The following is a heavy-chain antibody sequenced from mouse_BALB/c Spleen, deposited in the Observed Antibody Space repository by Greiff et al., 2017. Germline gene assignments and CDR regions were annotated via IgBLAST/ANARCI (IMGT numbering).Heavy chain of an antibody. J-gene: IGHJ2*01. D-gene: IGHD2-4*01. CDR3: ARLYDYDDYFDY. Sequence: QVHVKQPGAELVKPGTSVKLSCKASGYNFTSYWINWVKLRPGQGLEWIGDIYPGSGSTNYNEKFKSKATLTVDTSSSTAYMQLSSLASEDSALYYCARLYDYDDYFDYWGQGTTLTVSS. V-gene: IGHV1-55*01. CDR1: GYNFTSYW. CDR2: IYPGSGST.